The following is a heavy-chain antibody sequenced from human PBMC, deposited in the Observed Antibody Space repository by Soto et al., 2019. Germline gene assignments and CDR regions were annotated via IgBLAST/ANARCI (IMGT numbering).Heavy chain of an antibody. V-gene: IGHV3-30*18. CDR1: GFTFSSYG. CDR2: ISYDGSNK. D-gene: IGHD6-19*01. Sequence: QVQLVECGGGVVQPGRSLRLSCAASGFTFSSYGMHWVRQAPGKGLEWVAVISYDGSNKYYADSVKGRFTISRDNAKNTLYLQMNSLRAEDTAVYYCAKEYSSGWDYYGMDVWGQGNTVTVSS. CDR3: AKEYSSGWDYYGMDV. J-gene: IGHJ6*02.